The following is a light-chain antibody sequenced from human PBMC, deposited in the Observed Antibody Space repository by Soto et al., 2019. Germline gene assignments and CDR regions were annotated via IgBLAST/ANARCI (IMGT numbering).Light chain of an antibody. CDR1: SGSVSTTYY. CDR3: VLYMGSGIWV. V-gene: IGLV8-61*01. CDR2: ITN. J-gene: IGLJ3*02. Sequence: QAVVTQEPSFSVSPGGTVTLTCGLNSGSVSTTYYPSWYQQTPGQAPRTLIYITNARSSGVPDRFSGSILGNKAALTITGAQADDESDYYCVLYMGSGIWVFGGGTKLTVL.